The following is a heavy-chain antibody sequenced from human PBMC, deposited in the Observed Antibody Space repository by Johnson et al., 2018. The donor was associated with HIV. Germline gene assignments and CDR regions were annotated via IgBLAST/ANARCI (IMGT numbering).Heavy chain of an antibody. J-gene: IGHJ3*02. CDR1: GFTFSSYW. D-gene: IGHD2-21*02. Sequence: EQLVESGGGLVQPGGSLRLSCAASGFTFSSYWMSWVRQAPGKGLEWVANIKQDGSEKYYVDSVKGRFTISRDNAKNTLYLQMNSLGAEDTAVYYCVRGDGVTSAFDIWGQGTMVTVSS. V-gene: IGHV3-7*01. CDR3: VRGDGVTSAFDI. CDR2: IKQDGSEK.